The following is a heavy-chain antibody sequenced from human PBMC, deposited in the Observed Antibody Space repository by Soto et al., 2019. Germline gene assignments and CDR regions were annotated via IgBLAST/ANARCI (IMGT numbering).Heavy chain of an antibody. V-gene: IGHV4-31*03. CDR3: ATVRWELHDAFDI. D-gene: IGHD1-26*01. J-gene: IGHJ3*02. CDR1: GGSISTGGYY. CDR2: IYHGGMT. Sequence: QVQLQESGPGLVKPSQTLSLTCTVSGGSISTGGYYWSWIRQHPGRGLEWIGYIYHGGMTFSNPCLQSRVAISIDTSKNKFTLKLSSVTAADTGVYYCATVRWELHDAFDIWGQGTMVSVSS.